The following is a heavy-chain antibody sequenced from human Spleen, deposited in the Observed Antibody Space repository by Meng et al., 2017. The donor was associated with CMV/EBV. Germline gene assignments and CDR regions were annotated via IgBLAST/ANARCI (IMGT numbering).Heavy chain of an antibody. V-gene: IGHV3-30*02. CDR3: ARGRSPDY. J-gene: IGHJ4*02. Sequence: GESLKISCAASEFTFITNGIHWVRQAPGKGLEWVAFIRYDGTNKYYADPVKGRVTISRDNAKKTLYLQMNSLRAEDTAVYYCARGRSPDYWGQGTLVTVSS. CDR2: IRYDGTNK. CDR1: EFTFITNG.